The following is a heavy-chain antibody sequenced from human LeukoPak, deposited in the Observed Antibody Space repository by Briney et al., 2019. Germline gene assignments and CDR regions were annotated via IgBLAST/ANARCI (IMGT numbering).Heavy chain of an antibody. CDR2: IYYSGST. J-gene: IGHJ4*02. Sequence: ETLSLTCTVSGGSIVSSSCYWGWIRQPPGKGLNWIGSIYYSGSTYYNPSLKSRVTISVDTSRDQFSLKLSSVTAADTAVYYCARGGPLITMVRGVSYFDYWGQGTLVTVSS. V-gene: IGHV4-39*07. D-gene: IGHD3-10*01. CDR1: GGSIVSSSCY. CDR3: ARGGPLITMVRGVSYFDY.